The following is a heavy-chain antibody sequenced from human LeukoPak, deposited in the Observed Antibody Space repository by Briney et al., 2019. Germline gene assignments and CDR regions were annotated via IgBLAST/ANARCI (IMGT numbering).Heavy chain of an antibody. V-gene: IGHV6-1*01. CDR3: ARGAVRGGTNFDF. J-gene: IGHJ4*02. CDR2: AYYRPKWNV. Sequence: SQTLSLTCAISGDSVSVSPAVWNWIRQSPSRGLEWLGRAYYRPKWNVDYAGYVKDRITITPDTSKNQYSLQLYSVTGEDTAVYYCARGAVRGGTNFDFWGQGTLVTVSS. D-gene: IGHD3-10*01. CDR1: GDSVSVSPAV.